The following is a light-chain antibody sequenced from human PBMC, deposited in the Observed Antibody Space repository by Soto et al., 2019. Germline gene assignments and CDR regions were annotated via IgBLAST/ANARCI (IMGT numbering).Light chain of an antibody. V-gene: IGKV3-20*01. J-gene: IGKJ1*01. CDR3: QQYGSSPPRT. CDR1: QSVSSSY. CDR2: GAS. Sequence: ENVLSQSPGTLSLSPGEKATLSCRARQSVSSSYLAWYQQKPGQAPRLLIYGASSRATGIPDRFSGSGSGTDFTLTISRLEPEDFAVYYCQQYGSSPPRTFGQGTKVDIK.